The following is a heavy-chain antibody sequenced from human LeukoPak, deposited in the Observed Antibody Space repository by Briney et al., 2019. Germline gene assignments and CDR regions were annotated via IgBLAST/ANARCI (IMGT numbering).Heavy chain of an antibody. J-gene: IGHJ5*02. CDR3: ARDSSGYFHWFDP. Sequence: GGSLRLSCAASGFTFSSYEMNWVRQAPGEGLEWVSYISSSGSTIYYADSVKGRFTISRDNAKNSLYLQMNSLRAEDTAVYYCARDSSGYFHWFDPWGQGTLVTVSS. V-gene: IGHV3-48*03. D-gene: IGHD3-22*01. CDR2: ISSSGSTI. CDR1: GFTFSSYE.